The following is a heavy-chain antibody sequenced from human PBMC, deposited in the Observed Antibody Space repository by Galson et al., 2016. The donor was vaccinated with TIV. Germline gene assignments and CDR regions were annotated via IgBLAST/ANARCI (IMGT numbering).Heavy chain of an antibody. V-gene: IGHV3-30*14. Sequence: SLRLSCAASGFTFSSEAFHWVRQTPGTGLEWVALIPYEGSNKFYADSVKGRFIISRDTLKNTVSLQMNTLRTEDPAVYFCARVQESLAAVEAFDVWGQGTTVIVSS. CDR3: ARVQESLAAVEAFDV. J-gene: IGHJ3*01. D-gene: IGHD2-15*01. CDR1: GFTFSSEA. CDR2: IPYEGSNK.